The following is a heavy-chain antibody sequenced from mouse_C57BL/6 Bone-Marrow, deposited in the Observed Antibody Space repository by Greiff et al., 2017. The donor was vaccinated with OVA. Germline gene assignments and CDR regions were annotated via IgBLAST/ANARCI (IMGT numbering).Heavy chain of an antibody. J-gene: IGHJ1*03. D-gene: IGHD1-1*01. CDR1: GYTFTSYW. CDR3: ATNYYGSSYWYFEV. CDR2: IYPGSGST. Sequence: QVQLQQPGAELVKPGASVKMSCKASGYTFTSYWITWVKQRPGQGLEWIGDIYPGSGSTNYNEKFKSKATLTVDTSSSTAYMQLSSLTSEDSAVYYCATNYYGSSYWYFEVWGKGTTVTVSS. V-gene: IGHV1-55*01.